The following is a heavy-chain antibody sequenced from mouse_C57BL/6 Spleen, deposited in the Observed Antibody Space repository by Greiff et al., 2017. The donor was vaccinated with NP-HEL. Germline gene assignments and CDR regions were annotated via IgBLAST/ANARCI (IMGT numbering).Heavy chain of an antibody. D-gene: IGHD1-1*01. CDR3: ARSGSSYLDD. CDR2: LWRGGST. CDR1: GFSFTSYG. V-gene: IGHV2-2*01. Sequence: VQLQQSGPGLVQPSQCLSITCTVSGFSFTSYGVHWVRQSPGKGLEWLGVLWRGGSTDYNADFISRLSISKDNSKSQVFFKMNSLQADDTAIYYCARSGSSYLDDWGQGTTLTVSS. J-gene: IGHJ2*01.